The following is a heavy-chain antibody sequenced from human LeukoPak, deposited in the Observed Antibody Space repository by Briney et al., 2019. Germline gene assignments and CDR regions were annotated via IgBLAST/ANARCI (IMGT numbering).Heavy chain of an antibody. CDR2: TYYRSKWYN. D-gene: IGHD6-13*01. Sequence: SQTLSLTCAIPGDSVSSNSAAWNWIRQSPSRGLEWLGRTYYRSKWYNDYAVSVKSRITINPDTSKNQFSLQLNSVTPEDTAVYYCARDQSSSWYPRYYFDYWGQGTLVTVSS. CDR1: GDSVSSNSAA. CDR3: ARDQSSSWYPRYYFDY. V-gene: IGHV6-1*01. J-gene: IGHJ4*02.